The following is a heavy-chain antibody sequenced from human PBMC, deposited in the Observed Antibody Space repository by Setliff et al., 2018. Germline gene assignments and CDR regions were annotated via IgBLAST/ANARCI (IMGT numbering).Heavy chain of an antibody. CDR3: AREGPSMVTAPGRSGYVY. CDR1: GYAFGSSG. Sequence: ASVKVSCKASGYAFGSSGISWVRQAPGQGLEWMGWINTNTGNPTYAQGFTGRFVFSLDTSVSTAYLQISSLKAEDTAVYYCAREGPSMVTAPGRSGYVYWGQGTLVTVSS. D-gene: IGHD3-22*01. J-gene: IGHJ4*02. CDR2: INTNTGNP. V-gene: IGHV7-4-1*02.